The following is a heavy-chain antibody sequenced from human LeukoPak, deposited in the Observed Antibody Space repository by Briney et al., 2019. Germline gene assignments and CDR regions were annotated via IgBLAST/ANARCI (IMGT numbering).Heavy chain of an antibody. CDR2: ISDSGAM. CDR1: GFTFSTYS. J-gene: IGHJ4*02. Sequence: GGSLRLSCAASGFTFSTYSMKWVRQAPGKGLEWVSYISDSGAMYYADSVRGRFTISRENGQNSLFLQMNSLRAEDTAVYYCARDGGYRGYDADCWGQGTLVTVTS. V-gene: IGHV3-48*01. D-gene: IGHD5-12*01. CDR3: ARDGGYRGYDADC.